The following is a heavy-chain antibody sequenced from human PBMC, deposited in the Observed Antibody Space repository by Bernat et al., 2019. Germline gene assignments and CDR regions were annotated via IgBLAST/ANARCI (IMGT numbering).Heavy chain of an antibody. D-gene: IGHD3-22*01. CDR1: GFTFSSYG. J-gene: IGHJ4*02. CDR2: IWYDGSNK. Sequence: QVQLVESGGGVVQPGRSLRLSCAASGFTFSSYGMHWVRQAPGKGLEWVAVIWYDGSNKYYADSVKGRFTISRDNSKNTLYLQMNSLRAEDTAVYYCAREVRDYYDSSGSVDYWGQETLVTVSS. V-gene: IGHV3-33*01. CDR3: AREVRDYYDSSGSVDY.